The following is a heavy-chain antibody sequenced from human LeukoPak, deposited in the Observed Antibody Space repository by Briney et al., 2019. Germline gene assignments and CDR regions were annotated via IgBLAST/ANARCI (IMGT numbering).Heavy chain of an antibody. CDR3: ASSQEYDSSGYLFDY. CDR2: IYYSGST. Sequence: PSETLSLTCTVSGGSISSYYWSWIRQPPGKGLEWIGYIYYSGSTYYNPSLKSRVTISVDTSKNQFSLKLSSVTAADTAVYYCASSQEYDSSGYLFDYWGQGTLVTVSS. D-gene: IGHD3-22*01. V-gene: IGHV4-59*08. CDR1: GGSISSYY. J-gene: IGHJ4*02.